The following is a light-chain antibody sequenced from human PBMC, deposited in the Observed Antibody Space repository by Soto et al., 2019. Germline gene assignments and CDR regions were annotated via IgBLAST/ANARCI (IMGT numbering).Light chain of an antibody. Sequence: QSVLTQPASVSGSLGQSITISCTGTSSDVGGYIYVSWYQQHPGKAPKLMIYEVSNRPSGVSNRFSGSKSGNTASLTISGLQAEDEADYYCSSYTSSSTGVFGTGTNLTVL. J-gene: IGLJ1*01. CDR1: SSDVGGYIY. CDR2: EVS. V-gene: IGLV2-14*01. CDR3: SSYTSSSTGV.